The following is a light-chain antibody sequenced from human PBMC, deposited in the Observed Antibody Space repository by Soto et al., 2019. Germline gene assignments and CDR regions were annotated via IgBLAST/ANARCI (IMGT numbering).Light chain of an antibody. CDR1: SSDVGGFNY. Sequence: QSALTQPTSVSGSPGQSITISCTGTSSDVGGFNYVSWYQQYPGKAPKLMIYEVSSRPSGVSNRFSGSKSGNTASLTISGLQAEDEADYYCSSYAGSSNGVVFGGGTKLTVL. J-gene: IGLJ2*01. CDR3: SSYAGSSNGVV. V-gene: IGLV2-14*01. CDR2: EVS.